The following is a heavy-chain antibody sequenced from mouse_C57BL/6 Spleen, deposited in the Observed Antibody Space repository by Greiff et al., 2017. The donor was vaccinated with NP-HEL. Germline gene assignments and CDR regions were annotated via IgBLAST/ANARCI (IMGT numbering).Heavy chain of an antibody. Sequence: VQLQQSGTVLARPGASVKMSCKTSGYTFTSYWMHWVKQRPGQGLEWIGAIYPGNSDTSYNQKFKGKAKLTAVTSASTAYMELSSLTNEDSAVYYCTSSDYSNYYFDYWGQGTTLTVSS. CDR3: TSSDYSNYYFDY. V-gene: IGHV1-5*01. J-gene: IGHJ2*01. D-gene: IGHD2-5*01. CDR2: IYPGNSDT. CDR1: GYTFTSYW.